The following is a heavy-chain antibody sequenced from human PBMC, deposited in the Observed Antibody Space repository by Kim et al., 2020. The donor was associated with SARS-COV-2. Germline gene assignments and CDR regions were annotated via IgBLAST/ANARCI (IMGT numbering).Heavy chain of an antibody. V-gene: IGHV1-46*01. CDR3: ARDRVVVVAATPEWWFDP. J-gene: IGHJ5*02. D-gene: IGHD2-15*01. Sequence: ASVKVSCKASGYTFTSYYMHWVRQAPGQGLEWMGIINPSGGSTSYAQKFQGRVTMTRDTSTSTVYMELSSLRSEDTAVYYCARDRVVVVAATPEWWFDPWGQGTLVTVSS. CDR2: INPSGGST. CDR1: GYTFTSYY.